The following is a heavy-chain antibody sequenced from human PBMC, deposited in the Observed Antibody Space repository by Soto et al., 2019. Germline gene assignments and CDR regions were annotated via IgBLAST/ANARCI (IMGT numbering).Heavy chain of an antibody. D-gene: IGHD3-3*01. CDR2: IYYSGST. V-gene: IGHV4-39*01. J-gene: IGHJ5*02. CDR1: GGSISSSSYY. Sequence: SETLSLTCTVSGGSISSSSYYWGWIRQPPGKGLEWIGSIYYSGSTYYNPSLKSRVTISVDTSKNQFSLKLSSVTAADTAVYYCARHVGRDPITIFGVVMSNWFDPWGQGTLVTVSS. CDR3: ARHVGRDPITIFGVVMSNWFDP.